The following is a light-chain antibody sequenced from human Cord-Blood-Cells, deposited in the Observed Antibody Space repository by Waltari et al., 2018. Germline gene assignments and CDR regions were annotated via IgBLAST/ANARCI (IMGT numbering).Light chain of an antibody. CDR3: AAWDDRLNGPV. CDR1: SSITGSTS. Sequence: QAVLTHPPSAPGTPGPRVTLSRSGCSSITGSTSVRWYQQRPGPAPKLPVHSNNPRPSGVPDLFSVAKSGTSASLAISGLQSEEEADYYCAAWDDRLNGPVFGGGTKLTVL. V-gene: IGLV1-44*01. J-gene: IGLJ2*01. CDR2: SNN.